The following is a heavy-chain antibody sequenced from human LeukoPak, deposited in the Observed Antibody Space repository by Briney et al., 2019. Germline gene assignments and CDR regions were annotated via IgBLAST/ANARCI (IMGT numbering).Heavy chain of an antibody. CDR1: GGSISSYY. V-gene: IGHV4-4*09. Sequence: PSETLSLTCTVSGGSISSYYWSWIRQPPGKGLEWIGYIYTSGSTNYNPSLKSRVTISVDTSKNQFSLKLSSVTAADTAVYYCARHSSSSWGRFDPRGQGTLVTVSS. D-gene: IGHD6-13*01. J-gene: IGHJ5*02. CDR3: ARHSSSSWGRFDP. CDR2: IYTSGST.